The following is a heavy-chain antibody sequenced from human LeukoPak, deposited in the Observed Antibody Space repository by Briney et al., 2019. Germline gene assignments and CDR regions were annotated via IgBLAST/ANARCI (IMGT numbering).Heavy chain of an antibody. Sequence: SQTLSLTCTVSGGPISSGGYYWSWIRQHPGKGLEWIGYIYYSGSTYYNPSLKSRVTISVDTSKNQFSLKLSSVTAADTAVYYCTGEKFGGGFDYWGQGTLVTVSS. J-gene: IGHJ4*02. V-gene: IGHV4-31*03. CDR1: GGPISSGGYY. CDR3: TGEKFGGGFDY. D-gene: IGHD3-16*01. CDR2: IYYSGST.